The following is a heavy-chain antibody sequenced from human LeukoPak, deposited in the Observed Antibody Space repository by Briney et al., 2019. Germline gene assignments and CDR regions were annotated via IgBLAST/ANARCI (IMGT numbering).Heavy chain of an antibody. J-gene: IGHJ6*03. CDR3: ARGVLWFGELSYMDV. CDR1: GYTFTGYY. CDR2: INPNSGGT. D-gene: IGHD3-10*01. Sequence: ASVKVSCKASGYTFTGYYMHWVRQAPGQGLEWMGWINPNSGGTNYAQKFQGRVTITADESTSTAYMELSSLRSEDTAVYYCARGVLWFGELSYMDVWGKGTTVTISS. V-gene: IGHV1-2*02.